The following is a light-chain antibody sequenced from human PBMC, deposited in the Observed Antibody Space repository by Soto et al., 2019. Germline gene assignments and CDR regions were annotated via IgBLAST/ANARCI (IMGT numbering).Light chain of an antibody. J-gene: IGKJ1*01. CDR1: QSVNSD. V-gene: IGKV3-15*01. CDR3: HQYDNWPET. CDR2: GAS. Sequence: ETVMTQSPAILSVSPGERATLSCTASQSVNSDLAWYQQKPGQAPRLLIYGASTRATGIPARFSGSGSGTEFTLTISSLQSEDFAVYYCHQYDNWPETFGQGTKVEIK.